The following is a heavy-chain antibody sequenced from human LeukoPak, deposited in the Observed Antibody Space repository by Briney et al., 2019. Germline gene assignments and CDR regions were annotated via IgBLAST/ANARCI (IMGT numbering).Heavy chain of an antibody. Sequence: SVKVSCKASGYTFTSYGISWVRQAPGQGLEWMGGIIPIFGTANYAQKFQGRVTITTDESTSTAYMELSSLRSEDTAVYYCARALRFLEWLYAFDIWGQGTMVTVSS. CDR1: GYTFTSYG. D-gene: IGHD3-3*01. CDR3: ARALRFLEWLYAFDI. V-gene: IGHV1-69*05. CDR2: IIPIFGTA. J-gene: IGHJ3*02.